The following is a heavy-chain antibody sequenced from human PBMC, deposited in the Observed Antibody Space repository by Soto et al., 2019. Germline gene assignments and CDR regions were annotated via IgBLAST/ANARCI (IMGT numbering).Heavy chain of an antibody. CDR1: GFIVSDTY. CDR2: ISNRGDT. CDR3: ARAPRYCRGGSCSITGDAYDI. V-gene: IGHV3-66*01. J-gene: IGHJ3*02. Sequence: EVQLVESGGGLVQPGGSLRLSCTASGFIVSDTYVNWVRQAPGKGLEWVSVISNRGDTHYADSVRGRFSLSRDISDNTLHLQINMLRVEDTAGYYCARAPRYCRGGSCSITGDAYDIWGQGTLVTVSS. D-gene: IGHD2-15*01.